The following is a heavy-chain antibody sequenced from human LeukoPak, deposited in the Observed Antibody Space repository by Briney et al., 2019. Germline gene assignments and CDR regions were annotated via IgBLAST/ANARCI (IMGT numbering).Heavy chain of an antibody. CDR2: TTNKANSYTT. CDR1: GFTFRDHY. V-gene: IGHV3-72*01. Sequence: GGSLRLSCAASGFTFRDHYIDWVRQAPGKGLEWVGRTTNKANSYTTKYAVSVKGRFTISRDDSKNSAYLQMSSLKMEDTAVYYCGRLSRTGISSGWYFFDYWGQGTLVTVSS. CDR3: GRLSRTGISSGWYFFDY. D-gene: IGHD6-19*01. J-gene: IGHJ4*02.